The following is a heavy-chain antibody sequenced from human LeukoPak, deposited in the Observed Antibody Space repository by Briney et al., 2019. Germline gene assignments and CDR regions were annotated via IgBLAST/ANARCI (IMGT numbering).Heavy chain of an antibody. J-gene: IGHJ4*02. CDR2: ISAYNGNT. CDR1: GYTFTGYF. Sequence: GASVKVSCKASGYTFTGYFLHWVRQAPGQGLEWMGWISAYNGNTNYAQKLQGRVTMTTDTSTSTAYMELRSLRSDDTAVYYCARDQGSYAFDYWGQGTLVTVSS. CDR3: ARDQGSYAFDY. V-gene: IGHV1-18*04. D-gene: IGHD1-26*01.